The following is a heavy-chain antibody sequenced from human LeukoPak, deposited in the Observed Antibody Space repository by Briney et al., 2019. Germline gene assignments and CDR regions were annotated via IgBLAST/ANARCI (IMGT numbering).Heavy chain of an antibody. J-gene: IGHJ4*02. CDR2: INSDGTYT. CDR3: ARDLRHTFDY. Sequence: GGSLRLSCAASGFAFSSSWMLWVRQAPGKGLVWVSRINSDGTYTNYADSVKGGFTISRDNAKNTLYLQMNSLRAEDTAVYYCARDLRHTFDYWGQGTLVTVSS. CDR1: GFAFSSSW. V-gene: IGHV3-74*01.